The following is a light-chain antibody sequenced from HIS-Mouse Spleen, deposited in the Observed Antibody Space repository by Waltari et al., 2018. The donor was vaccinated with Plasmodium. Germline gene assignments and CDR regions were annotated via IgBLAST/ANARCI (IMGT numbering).Light chain of an antibody. J-gene: IGKJ1*01. CDR1: QSISSW. CDR2: NAS. CDR3: QQYNSYSWT. V-gene: IGKV1-5*03. Sequence: DIQMTQSPSTLSASVGDRVTITCRASQSISSWLDWYQQKPGKAPKLLIYNASSLESGVPSRCSGSGSGTEFTLTISSLQPDDFATYYCQQYNSYSWTFGQGTKVEIK.